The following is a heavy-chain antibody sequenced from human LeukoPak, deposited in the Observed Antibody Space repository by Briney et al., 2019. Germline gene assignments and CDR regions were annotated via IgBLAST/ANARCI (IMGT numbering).Heavy chain of an antibody. CDR1: GYSFTSYW. J-gene: IGHJ3*02. D-gene: IGHD5-18*01. V-gene: IGHV5-51*01. CDR3: ARHGDTAMVRDAFDI. CDR2: IYPGDSDT. Sequence: GESLKISYKGSGYSFTSYWIGWVRQMPGKGLEWMGIIYPGDSDTRYSPSFQGQVTISADKSISTAYLQWSSLKASDTAMYYCARHGDTAMVRDAFDIWGQGTMVTVSS.